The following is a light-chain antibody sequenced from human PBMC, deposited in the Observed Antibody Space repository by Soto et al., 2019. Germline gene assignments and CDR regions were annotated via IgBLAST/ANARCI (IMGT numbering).Light chain of an antibody. Sequence: DIQMTQSPSSLSASVGDRVTITCRASQNINKYLIWYQQXXXXAPKLLIYGASTLQSGVPSRFIGSGSATDFTLTISSLQPEDFATYYCQQSYNSPPTFGGGTKVEIK. CDR1: QNINKY. V-gene: IGKV1-39*01. CDR2: GAS. J-gene: IGKJ4*01. CDR3: QQSYNSPPT.